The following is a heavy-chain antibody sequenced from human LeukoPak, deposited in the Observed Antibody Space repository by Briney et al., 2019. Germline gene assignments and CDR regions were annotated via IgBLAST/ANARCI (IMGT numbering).Heavy chain of an antibody. CDR1: GFPFRTHW. V-gene: IGHV3-23*01. D-gene: IGHD3-22*01. CDR2: IRGSGGST. Sequence: GGSLRLSCAASGFPFRTHWMRWARQAPGKAVEWVSAIRGSGGSTYYADSVKGRFTLSRDNSKNTLYLQMNSLRAEDTAVYYCAKDVGYYYDSKGNYFDYWGQGTLVTVSS. J-gene: IGHJ4*02. CDR3: AKDVGYYYDSKGNYFDY.